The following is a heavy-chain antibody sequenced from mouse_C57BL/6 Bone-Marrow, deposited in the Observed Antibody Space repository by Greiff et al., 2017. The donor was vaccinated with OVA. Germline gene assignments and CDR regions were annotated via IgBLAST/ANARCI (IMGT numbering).Heavy chain of an antibody. Sequence: QVQLKESGAELVRPGTSVKMSCKASGYTFTNYWIGWAKQRPGHGLEWIGDIYPGGGYTNYNEKFKGKATLTADKSSSTAYMQFSGLTSEDYAIDCCARLRWGYAMDYWGQGTSVTVSS. V-gene: IGHV1-63*01. CDR2: IYPGGGYT. CDR1: GYTFTNYW. D-gene: IGHD1-1*02. CDR3: ARLRWGYAMDY. J-gene: IGHJ4*01.